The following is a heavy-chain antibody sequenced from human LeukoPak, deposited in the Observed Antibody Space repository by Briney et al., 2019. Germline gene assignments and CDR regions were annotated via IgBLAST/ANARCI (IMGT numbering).Heavy chain of an antibody. Sequence: GASVKVSCKASGYTFTTYDINWVRQATGQGLEWIGWMNPNSANTGYAQKFQSRVTMTRNTSISTAYMELSSLKSEDTAVYYCARGGGFVRGAYDYWGQGTLVTVSS. J-gene: IGHJ4*02. CDR2: MNPNSANT. CDR3: ARGGGFVRGAYDY. D-gene: IGHD3-10*01. CDR1: GYTFTTYD. V-gene: IGHV1-8*01.